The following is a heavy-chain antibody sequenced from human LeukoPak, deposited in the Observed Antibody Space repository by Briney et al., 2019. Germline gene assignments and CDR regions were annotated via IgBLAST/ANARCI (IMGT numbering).Heavy chain of an antibody. V-gene: IGHV3-9*01. D-gene: IGHD6-19*01. CDR3: AKVRGKYSSHFFFDY. CDR2: ISYNGGFI. CDR1: GSTFDDYA. Sequence: GGSLRLSCAGSGSTFDDYAMHWVRQAPGKGLEWLSIISYNGGFIDYADSVKARFTISRDNAKNSLYLQLDSLRAEDTAIYYCAKVRGKYSSHFFFDYWGQGTLVTVSS. J-gene: IGHJ4*02.